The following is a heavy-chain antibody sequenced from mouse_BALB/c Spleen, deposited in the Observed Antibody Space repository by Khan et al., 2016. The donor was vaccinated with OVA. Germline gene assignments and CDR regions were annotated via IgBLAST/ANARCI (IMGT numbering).Heavy chain of an antibody. Sequence: QVQLQQPGAELVRPGTSVKVSCKASGYAFTNYLIEWVKQRPGQGFEWIGVINPGSGGTNYNEKFKDKATLTADKSSSTAYMQLSSLTSDDSAVYFCSRSGYGFGAYWGPGTLVTVSA. CDR2: INPGSGGT. V-gene: IGHV1-54*01. CDR1: GYAFTNYL. CDR3: SRSGYGFGAY. J-gene: IGHJ3*01. D-gene: IGHD3-2*02.